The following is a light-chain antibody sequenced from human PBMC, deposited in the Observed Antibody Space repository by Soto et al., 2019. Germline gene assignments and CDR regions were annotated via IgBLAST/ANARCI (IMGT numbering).Light chain of an antibody. CDR3: QQYGSSPYT. V-gene: IGKV3-20*01. CDR1: HSVSRTS. J-gene: IGKJ2*01. Sequence: EIVLTQSPGTLSLSPGESATLSCRTSHSVSRTSFAWYQQKPGQAPRLLLYGASSRATGIPDRFSGSGSGTDFPLTISRLEPEDFVVYYCQQYGSSPYTFGQGPKLEIK. CDR2: GAS.